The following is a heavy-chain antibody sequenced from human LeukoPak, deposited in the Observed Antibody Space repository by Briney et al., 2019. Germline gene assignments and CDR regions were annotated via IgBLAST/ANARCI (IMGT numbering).Heavy chain of an antibody. J-gene: IGHJ2*01. V-gene: IGHV1-2*02. Sequence: ASVKVSCKASGYTFTGSYTHWVRQAPGQGLEWMGWINPNSGGTNYAQKFQGRVTMTRDTSITTAYMELSRLGSDDTAVYYCARNMVRGSPVRIYWYFDLWGRGTLVTVSS. D-gene: IGHD3-10*01. CDR1: GYTFTGSY. CDR3: ARNMVRGSPVRIYWYFDL. CDR2: INPNSGGT.